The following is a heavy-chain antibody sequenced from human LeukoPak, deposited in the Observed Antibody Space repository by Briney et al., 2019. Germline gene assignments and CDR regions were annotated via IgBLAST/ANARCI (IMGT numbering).Heavy chain of an antibody. CDR3: ARAQVGSSWFAYYMDV. CDR1: GYSENFYG. J-gene: IGHJ6*03. Sequence: GASVKVSCKTSGYSENFYGITWVRQAPGQGLEWMGWINPNSGGTNYAQKFQGRVTMTRDTSISTAYMELSRLRSDDTAVYYCARAQVGSSWFAYYMDVWGKGTTVTVSS. D-gene: IGHD6-13*01. V-gene: IGHV1-2*02. CDR2: INPNSGGT.